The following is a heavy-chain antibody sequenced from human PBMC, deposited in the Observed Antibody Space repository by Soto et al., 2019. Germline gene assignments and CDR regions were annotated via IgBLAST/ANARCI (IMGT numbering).Heavy chain of an antibody. CDR2: ISAYNGNT. J-gene: IGHJ6*02. Sequence: GASVKVSCKGSGYSFTSYSISWVRQAPGQGLEWMGWISAYNGNTNYAQKLQGRVTMTTDTSTSTAYMELRSLRSDDTAVYYCAREIPKERYFDWLYSVHSYYYYYYGMDVWGQGTTVTVSS. D-gene: IGHD3-9*01. CDR1: GYSFTSYS. V-gene: IGHV1-18*01. CDR3: AREIPKERYFDWLYSVHSYYYYYYGMDV.